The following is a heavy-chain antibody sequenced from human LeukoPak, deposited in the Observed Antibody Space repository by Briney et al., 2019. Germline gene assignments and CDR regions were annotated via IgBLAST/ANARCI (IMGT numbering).Heavy chain of an antibody. Sequence: SETLSLTCTVSGYSISSGYYWGWIRQPPGKGLEWIGSIYHSGSTYYNPSLKSRVTISVDTSKNQFSLKLSSVTAADTAVYYCARDEYYDILTYAYWGQGTLVTVSS. J-gene: IGHJ4*02. CDR3: ARDEYYDILTYAY. V-gene: IGHV4-38-2*02. CDR1: GYSISSGYY. CDR2: IYHSGST. D-gene: IGHD3-9*01.